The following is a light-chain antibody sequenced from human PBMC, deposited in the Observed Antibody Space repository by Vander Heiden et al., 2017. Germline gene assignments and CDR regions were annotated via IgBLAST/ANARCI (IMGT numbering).Light chain of an antibody. V-gene: IGLV1-44*01. CDR1: SPNIGGNT. Sequence: QSVLTQPPSASGTPGQRVTISCSGSSPNIGGNTVSWYQHLPGTAPKLLIYSNNQRPSGVPDRFAASKSGTSASLAISGLQSEDEADYYCATWDDSLNVYVFGIGTKVTVL. CDR2: SNN. CDR3: ATWDDSLNVYV. J-gene: IGLJ1*01.